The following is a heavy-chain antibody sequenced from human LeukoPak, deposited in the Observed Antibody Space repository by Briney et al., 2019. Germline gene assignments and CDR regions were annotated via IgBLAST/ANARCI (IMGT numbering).Heavy chain of an antibody. CDR1: GDTSTVYD. CDR3: ARVTGSIDY. CDR2: INLNSGNT. D-gene: IGHD1-26*01. V-gene: IGHV1-8*01. J-gene: IGHJ4*02. Sequence: ASVKVSSTASGDTSTVYDINWVHRAPGQGLEWMGWINLNSGNTGYAQNFQGRLTVTRDTSINTAYMELNTLRSEDTAIYYCARVTGSIDYWGQGTLVTVSS.